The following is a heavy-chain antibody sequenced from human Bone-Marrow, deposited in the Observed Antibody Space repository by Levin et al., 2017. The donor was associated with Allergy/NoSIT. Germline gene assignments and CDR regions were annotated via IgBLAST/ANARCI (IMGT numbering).Heavy chain of an antibody. CDR1: GYKFSNYW. Sequence: NHGESLKISCKASGYKFSNYWISWVRQMPGKGLEWMGRVDPTDSYTNYSPSFQGHVTISTDKSISTVYLQWSTLKASDTAVFYCARDRALVAQKVYYMDVWGRGTTVTVSS. J-gene: IGHJ6*03. D-gene: IGHD5-12*01. CDR2: VDPTDSYT. V-gene: IGHV5-10-1*01. CDR3: ARDRALVAQKVYYMDV.